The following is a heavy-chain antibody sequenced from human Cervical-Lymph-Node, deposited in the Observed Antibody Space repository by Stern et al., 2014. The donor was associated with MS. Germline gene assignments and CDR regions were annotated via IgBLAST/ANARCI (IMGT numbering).Heavy chain of an antibody. CDR1: GFMFSNYG. J-gene: IGHJ4*02. D-gene: IGHD6-6*01. CDR2: ISSSGSTI. Sequence: EVQLVESGGGLVQPGGSLRLSCAASGFMFSNYGMNWVRQAPGRGLEWVSYISSSGSTISYGDSVKGRFTISRDNAKSSLYLQMNSPRAEDTAVYFCARGGAARPDYWGQGTLVTVSS. CDR3: ARGGAARPDY. V-gene: IGHV3-48*01.